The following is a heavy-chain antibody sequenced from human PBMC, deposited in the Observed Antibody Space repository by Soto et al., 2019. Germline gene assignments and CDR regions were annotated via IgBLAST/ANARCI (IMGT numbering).Heavy chain of an antibody. CDR3: AHSRVFDWFDP. V-gene: IGHV2-5*01. CDR2: IFWNDDE. J-gene: IGHJ5*02. Sequence: QITLKESGPTLVKPTQPLTLTCTFSGFSLSTSEVGVGWIRQPPGKALEWLALIFWNDDERYNPSLKSRLTITKDISKNQVVLTMTNMDPVDTATYSCAHSRVFDWFDPWGQGTLVTVSS. D-gene: IGHD6-13*01. CDR1: GFSLSTSEVG.